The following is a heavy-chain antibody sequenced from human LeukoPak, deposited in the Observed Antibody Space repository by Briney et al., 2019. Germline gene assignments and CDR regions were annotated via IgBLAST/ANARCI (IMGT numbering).Heavy chain of an antibody. CDR2: ISSSGSTI. CDR3: ARGIEGYGDLPIDY. D-gene: IGHD4-17*01. V-gene: IGHV3-48*03. Sequence: GGSLRLSCAASGFTFSSYEMNWVRQAPGKGLEWVSYISSSGSTIYYADSVKGQFTISRDNAKNSLYLQMNSLRAEDTAVYYCARGIEGYGDLPIDYWGQGTLVTVSS. CDR1: GFTFSSYE. J-gene: IGHJ4*02.